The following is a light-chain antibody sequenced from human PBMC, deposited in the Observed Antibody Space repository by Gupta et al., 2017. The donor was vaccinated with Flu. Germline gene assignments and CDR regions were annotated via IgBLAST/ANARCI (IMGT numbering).Light chain of an antibody. Sequence: VTISCSGSRSNIGGNTVNWYQQVPGTAPKLVIYSNNLRPSGVPDRFSGSKSGTSASLDISSLQSEDEADYYCAAWDDSLNGGVFGGGSKVTVL. CDR1: RSNIGGNT. V-gene: IGLV1-44*01. CDR3: AAWDDSLNGGV. J-gene: IGLJ3*02. CDR2: SNN.